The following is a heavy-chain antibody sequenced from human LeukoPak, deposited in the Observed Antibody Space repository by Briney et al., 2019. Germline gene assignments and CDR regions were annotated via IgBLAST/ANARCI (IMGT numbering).Heavy chain of an antibody. J-gene: IGHJ4*02. Sequence: GASVKVSCKASGYTFTSYGISWVRQAPGQGLEWMGWISLYNGNTKYAQKLQGRVTLTTDTSTSTAYMELRSPRSDDTAVYYCARDEQWLVDYWGQGTLVTVSS. CDR2: ISLYNGNT. CDR3: ARDEQWLVDY. D-gene: IGHD6-19*01. V-gene: IGHV1-18*01. CDR1: GYTFTSYG.